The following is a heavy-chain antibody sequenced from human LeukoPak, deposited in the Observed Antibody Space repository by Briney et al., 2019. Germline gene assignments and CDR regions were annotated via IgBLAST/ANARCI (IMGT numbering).Heavy chain of an antibody. V-gene: IGHV4-39*01. J-gene: IGHJ3*02. CDR3: ARQLDIVATIHIGCSAFDI. Sequence: SETLSLTCSVSGGSISSSSYYWGWIRPPPGKGLEWIGCIYYSGSTYYNPSLKSRVTISVDTSKNQFSLKLSSVTAADTAVYYCARQLDIVATIHIGCSAFDIWGQGTMVTVSS. D-gene: IGHD5-12*01. CDR2: IYYSGST. CDR1: GGSISSSSYY.